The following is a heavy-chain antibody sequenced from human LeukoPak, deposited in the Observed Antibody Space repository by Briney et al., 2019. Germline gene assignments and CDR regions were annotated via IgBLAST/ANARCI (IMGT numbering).Heavy chain of an antibody. CDR1: GYTFISYG. CDR3: ASMSGYYPSYYFDY. V-gene: IGHV1-18*01. Sequence: AASVKVSCKASGYTFISYGITWVRQAPGQGLEWLGWISAYNGNIDYAQKLQGRVTLTTDTSTSTAYMEVRSLRSDDTAVYYCASMSGYYPSYYFDYWGQGTLVTVFS. CDR2: ISAYNGNI. D-gene: IGHD3-3*01. J-gene: IGHJ4*02.